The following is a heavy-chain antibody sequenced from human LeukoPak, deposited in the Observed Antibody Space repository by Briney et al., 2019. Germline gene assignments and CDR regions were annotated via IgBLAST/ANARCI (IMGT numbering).Heavy chain of an antibody. J-gene: IGHJ4*02. V-gene: IGHV3-49*04. D-gene: IGHD6-19*01. Sequence: GGSLRLSCTASGLTFGDYGIIWVRQAPGKGLEWVGFIRSKAYGATSEYAASVKGRFTISRDDSQSIAYLQMDSLKSEDTALYYCSRGSHTRGWSDFDFWGQGTVVIVSS. CDR3: SRGSHTRGWSDFDF. CDR2: IRSKAYGATS. CDR1: GLTFGDYG.